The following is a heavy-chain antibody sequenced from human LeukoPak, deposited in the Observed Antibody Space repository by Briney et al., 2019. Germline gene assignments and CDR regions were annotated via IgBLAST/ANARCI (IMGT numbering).Heavy chain of an antibody. Sequence: ASVKVSCKASGYTFTNYGITWVRQAPGQELEWMGWINANNGDTNYAQNLQGRVTMTRDTSTSTAYMELRSLRSDDTAVYYCARGPIAAAGDYWGQGTLVTVSS. J-gene: IGHJ4*02. V-gene: IGHV1-18*01. CDR3: ARGPIAAAGDY. CDR1: GYTFTNYG. D-gene: IGHD6-13*01. CDR2: INANNGDT.